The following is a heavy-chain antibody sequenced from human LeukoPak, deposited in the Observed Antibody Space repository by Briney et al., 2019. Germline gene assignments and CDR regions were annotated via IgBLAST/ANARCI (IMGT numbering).Heavy chain of an antibody. D-gene: IGHD3-3*01. CDR1: GGSFSGYY. CDR3: ARLGGRGHYDFWSGKGNAFDI. V-gene: IGHV4-34*01. CDR2: INHSGST. Sequence: RPSETLSLTCAVYGGSFSGYYWSWIRQPPGKGLEWIGEINHSGSTYYNPSLKSRVTISVDTSKNQFSLKLSSVTAADTAVYYCARLGGRGHYDFWSGKGNAFDIWGQGTMVTVSS. J-gene: IGHJ3*02.